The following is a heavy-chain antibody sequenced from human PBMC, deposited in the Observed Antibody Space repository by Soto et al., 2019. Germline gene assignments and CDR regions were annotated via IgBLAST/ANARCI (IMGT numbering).Heavy chain of an antibody. D-gene: IGHD4-17*01. V-gene: IGHV3-20*04. CDR3: ARGSYGDLFDY. CDR1: GFSFDNYG. CDR2: IYKNGDGA. Sequence: GGSLRLSCAGSGFSFDNYGMTWVRQAPGKGLEWVSGIYKNGDGAEYVDSVKGRFTISRDNAKNSLYLQMNSLRAEDTALYFCARGSYGDLFDYWGQGTLVTVSS. J-gene: IGHJ4*02.